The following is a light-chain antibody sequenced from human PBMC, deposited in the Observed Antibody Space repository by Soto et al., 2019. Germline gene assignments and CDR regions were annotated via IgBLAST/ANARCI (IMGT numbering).Light chain of an antibody. CDR2: DSS. CDR1: QSVGTY. Sequence: EIVLTQSPATLSWSPGERATLSCRASQSVGTYFAWYQHKPGQAPRLLIYDSSNRATGIPARFSGSGSGTAFTLTISSLEPEDFAVYYCQQRSDWPSTFGGGTKVEIK. CDR3: QQRSDWPST. V-gene: IGKV3-11*01. J-gene: IGKJ4*01.